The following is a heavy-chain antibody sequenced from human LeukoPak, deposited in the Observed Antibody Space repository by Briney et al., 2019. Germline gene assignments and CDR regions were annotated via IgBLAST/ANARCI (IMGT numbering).Heavy chain of an antibody. V-gene: IGHV4-34*01. J-gene: IGHJ6*03. CDR3: ARVGLTYYYDSSGYNYYYYMDV. Sequence: SETLSLTCAVYGGSFSGYYWSWIRQPLGKGLEWIGEINHSGSTNYNPSLKSRVTISVDTSKNQFSLKLSSVTAADTAVYYCARVGLTYYYDSSGYNYYYYMDVWGKGTTVTVSS. CDR1: GGSFSGYY. CDR2: INHSGST. D-gene: IGHD3-22*01.